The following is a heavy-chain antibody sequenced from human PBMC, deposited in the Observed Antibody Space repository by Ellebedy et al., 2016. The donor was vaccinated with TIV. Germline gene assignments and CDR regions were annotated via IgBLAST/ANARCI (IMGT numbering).Heavy chain of an antibody. D-gene: IGHD5-12*01. CDR1: GGTFSSYA. Sequence: AASVKVSCKASGGTFSSYAISWVRQAPGQGLEWMGGIIPIFGTANYAQKFQGRVTITADESTSTAYMELSSLRSEDTAVYYCARGTPQVATNGPYYYYGMDVWGQGTTVTVSS. J-gene: IGHJ6*02. CDR3: ARGTPQVATNGPYYYYGMDV. CDR2: IIPIFGTA. V-gene: IGHV1-69*13.